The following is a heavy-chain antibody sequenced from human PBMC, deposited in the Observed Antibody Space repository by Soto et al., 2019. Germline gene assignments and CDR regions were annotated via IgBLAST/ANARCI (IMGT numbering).Heavy chain of an antibody. D-gene: IGHD2-15*01. V-gene: IGHV3-15*01. CDR2: IKSKTDGGTT. CDR1: GFTFSNAW. Sequence: GGSLRLSCAASGFTFSNAWMSWVRQAPGKGLEWVGRIKSKTDGGTTDYAAPVKGRFTISRDDSKNTLYLQMNSLKTEDTAVYYCTTREPYIVVVVAATNPTGAFDIWGQGTMVTVSS. CDR3: TTREPYIVVVVAATNPTGAFDI. J-gene: IGHJ3*02.